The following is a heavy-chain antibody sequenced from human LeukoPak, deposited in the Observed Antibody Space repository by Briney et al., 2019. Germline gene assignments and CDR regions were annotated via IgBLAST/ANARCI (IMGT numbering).Heavy chain of an antibody. Sequence: GGSLRLSCAASGFTFSSYWMSWVRQAPGKGLEWVANIKQDGSEKYYVDSVKGRFTISRDNAKNSLYLQMNSLRAEDTAVYYCAKDPYCSSTSCYIFDYWGQGTLVTVSS. D-gene: IGHD2-2*01. J-gene: IGHJ4*02. CDR3: AKDPYCSSTSCYIFDY. CDR1: GFTFSSYW. V-gene: IGHV3-7*03. CDR2: IKQDGSEK.